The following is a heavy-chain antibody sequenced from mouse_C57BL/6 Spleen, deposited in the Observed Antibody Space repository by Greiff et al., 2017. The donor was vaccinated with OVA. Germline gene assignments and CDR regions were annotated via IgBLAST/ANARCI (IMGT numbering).Heavy chain of an antibody. CDR2: ISYSGST. J-gene: IGHJ3*01. D-gene: IGHD2-4*01. Sequence: EVKLVESGPGMVKPSQSLSLTCTVTGYSITSGSDWQWIRHFPGNKLEWMGYISYSGSTNYNPSLTSRNSFTQDTSKNHFFLKLNSVTTEDAATYCCAREEDYPWFAYWGQGTLVTVSA. V-gene: IGHV3-1*01. CDR1: GYSITSGSD. CDR3: AREEDYPWFAY.